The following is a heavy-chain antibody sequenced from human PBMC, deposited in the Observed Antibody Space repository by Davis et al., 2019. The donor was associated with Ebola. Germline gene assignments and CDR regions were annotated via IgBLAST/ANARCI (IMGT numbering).Heavy chain of an antibody. V-gene: IGHV3-30*03. CDR1: GFTFSSYG. D-gene: IGHD3-9*01. Sequence: GESLKISCAASGFTFSSYGMQWVRQAPGKGLDWVAVISHDGSNKYYAGSVKGRFTISRDNSKNTLYLQMNSLGAEDAAVYYCARDLLSWPYDPLTGPDVWGKGTTVTVSS. CDR2: ISHDGSNK. CDR3: ARDLLSWPYDPLTGPDV. J-gene: IGHJ6*04.